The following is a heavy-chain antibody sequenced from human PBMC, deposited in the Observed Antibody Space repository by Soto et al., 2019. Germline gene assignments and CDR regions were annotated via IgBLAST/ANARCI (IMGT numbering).Heavy chain of an antibody. CDR1: GGSISSGGYS. CDR2: IYHSGST. CDR3: ARGMTTVTTFDY. V-gene: IGHV4-30-2*01. J-gene: IGHJ4*02. Sequence: QLQLQESGSGLVKPSQTLSLTCAVSGGSISSGGYSCNWIRQPPGKGLEWIGYIYHSGSTYYNPSLKSRVTISVARSKNQFSLKLSSVTAEDTAVYYCARGMTTVTTFDYWGQGTLVTVSS. D-gene: IGHD4-17*01.